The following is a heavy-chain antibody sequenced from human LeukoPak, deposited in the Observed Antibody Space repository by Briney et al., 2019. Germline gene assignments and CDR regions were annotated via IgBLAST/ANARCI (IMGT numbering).Heavy chain of an antibody. D-gene: IGHD2-2*01. CDR1: GFTVSSNY. CDR3: AAPMLIIVVVPAAVSLKNFDY. Sequence: GGSLRLSCAASGFTVSSNYMSWVRQAPGKGLEWDSAISGSGGSTYYADSVKGRFTISRDNSKNTLYLQMNSLRAEDTAVYYCAAPMLIIVVVPAAVSLKNFDYWGQGTLVTVSS. J-gene: IGHJ4*02. V-gene: IGHV3-23*01. CDR2: ISGSGGST.